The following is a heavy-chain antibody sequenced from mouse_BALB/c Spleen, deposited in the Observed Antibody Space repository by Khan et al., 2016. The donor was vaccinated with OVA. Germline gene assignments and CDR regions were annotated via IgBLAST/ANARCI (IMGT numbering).Heavy chain of an antibody. CDR2: IYPGSDNA. V-gene: IGHV1-77*01. Sequence: QVQLKQSGPELVKPGASVKMSCKASGYTFTYYVITWVKQRTGQGLEWIGEIYPGSDNAYYNERFKGKATLTADKSSNTTHMQLSSLTSEDSAVYFCARGDGYCVYFDYWGQGTTLTGSS. CDR3: ARGDGYCVYFDY. J-gene: IGHJ2*01. D-gene: IGHD2-3*01. CDR1: GYTFTYYV.